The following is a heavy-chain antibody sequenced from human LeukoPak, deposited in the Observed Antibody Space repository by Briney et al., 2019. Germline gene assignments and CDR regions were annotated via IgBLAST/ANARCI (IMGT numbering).Heavy chain of an antibody. CDR1: GGSFRGYY. CDR2: INHSGST. CDR3: ARFPTTVTTDYYSGMDV. V-gene: IGHV4-34*01. D-gene: IGHD4-17*01. J-gene: IGHJ6*02. Sequence: SETLSHTCAVYGGSFRGYYWSWIRQPPGKGREWIGEINHSGSTNYNPSLKSPVTISVDTSKNQFSLKMSSVTAADTAVYYCARFPTTVTTDYYSGMDVWGQGTTVTVSS.